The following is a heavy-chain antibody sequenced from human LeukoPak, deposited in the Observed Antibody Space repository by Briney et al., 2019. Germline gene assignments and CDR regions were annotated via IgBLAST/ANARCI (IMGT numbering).Heavy chain of an antibody. CDR3: ARVGVDGYNLYYFDY. CDR1: GGSISSYY. J-gene: IGHJ4*02. Sequence: PSETLSLTCTVSGGSISSYYWSWIRQPPGKGLEWIGYIYYSGSTNYNPSLKSRVTISVDTSKNQFSLKLSSVTAADTAVYYCARVGVDGYNLYYFDYWGQGTLVTVSS. CDR2: IYYSGST. V-gene: IGHV4-59*01. D-gene: IGHD5-24*01.